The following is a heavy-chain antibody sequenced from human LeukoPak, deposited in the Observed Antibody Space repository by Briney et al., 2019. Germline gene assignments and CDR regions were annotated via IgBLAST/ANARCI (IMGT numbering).Heavy chain of an antibody. J-gene: IGHJ3*02. Sequence: GGSLRLSCAASGFTFSIYWMSWVRQAPGKGLEWVANIKQDGSEKFYVGSVKGRFTVSRDNAKNSLYLQMNSLRAEDRAVYYCTRSDCSGGGCYSVRAFDIWGQGTMVAVSS. CDR3: TRSDCSGGGCYSVRAFDI. V-gene: IGHV3-7*01. CDR2: IKQDGSEK. CDR1: GFTFSIYW. D-gene: IGHD2-15*01.